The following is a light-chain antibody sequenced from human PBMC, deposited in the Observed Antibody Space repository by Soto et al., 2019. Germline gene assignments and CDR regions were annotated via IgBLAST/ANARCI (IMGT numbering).Light chain of an antibody. J-gene: IGLJ3*02. CDR2: RND. CDR1: RSNIGSNS. Sequence: QSVLTQPPSASGTPGQSVTISCSGGRSNIGSNSVYWYQQFPGTAPKLLIYRNDQRPSGVPDRFSGSKSGTSASLVISGLRSDDEADYYCAAWDNSLSVMFGGGTKLTVL. CDR3: AAWDNSLSVM. V-gene: IGLV1-47*01.